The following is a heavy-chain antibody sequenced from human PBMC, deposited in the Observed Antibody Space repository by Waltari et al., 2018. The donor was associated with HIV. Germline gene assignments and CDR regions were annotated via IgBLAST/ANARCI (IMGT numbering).Heavy chain of an antibody. CDR1: GYPFPAYS. D-gene: IGHD2-15*01. Sequence: QVQLVQSGAGVKKPGASVQVSCKATGYPFPAYSMHRVRRAPGQWLEWMGWINPDSGGTNYAQKFQGRVTMTRDTSISTAYMELSRLGSDDTAVYYCARDDCSGGSCLDYWGQGTLVTVSS. J-gene: IGHJ4*02. V-gene: IGHV1-2*02. CDR3: ARDDCSGGSCLDY. CDR2: INPDSGGT.